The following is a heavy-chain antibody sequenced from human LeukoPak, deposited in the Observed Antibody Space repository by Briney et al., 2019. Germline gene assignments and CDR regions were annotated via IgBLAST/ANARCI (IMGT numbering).Heavy chain of an antibody. D-gene: IGHD3-22*01. CDR1: GGTLGRYA. CDR2: IIPIFGTT. J-gene: IGHJ4*02. Sequence: SVKVSCKASGGTLGRYAISWVRQAPGQGPEWMGGIIPIFGTTNYAQKFQGRVTITADKSTSTAYMELSSLRSEDTAVYYCARGLHYYDSSGYYYDYFDYWGQGTLVTVSS. V-gene: IGHV1-69*06. CDR3: ARGLHYYDSSGYYYDYFDY.